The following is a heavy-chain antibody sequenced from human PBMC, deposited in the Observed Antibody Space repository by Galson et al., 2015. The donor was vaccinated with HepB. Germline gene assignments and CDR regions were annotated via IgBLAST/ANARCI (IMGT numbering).Heavy chain of an antibody. CDR3: ARDMIGVVPAAISVWFDP. V-gene: IGHV1-18*01. J-gene: IGHJ5*02. Sequence: SVKVSCKASGYTFTSYGISWVRQAPGQGLEWMGWISAYNGNTNYAQKLQGRVTMTTDTSTSTAYMELRSLRSDDTAVYYCARDMIGVVPAAISVWFDPWGQGTLVTVSS. D-gene: IGHD2-2*01. CDR1: GYTFTSYG. CDR2: ISAYNGNT.